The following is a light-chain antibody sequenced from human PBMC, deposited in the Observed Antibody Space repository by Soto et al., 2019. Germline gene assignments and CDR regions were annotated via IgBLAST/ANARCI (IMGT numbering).Light chain of an antibody. Sequence: IVLTQSPGTLSLSPGERATLSCRASQSLTNSFIAWYQQKPGQAPRLLIYDTSSRATGIPDRFSGSGSGTDFTLTISRLAPEDFAVFFCQQYGTSEIIFGQGTRLEI. CDR3: QQYGTSEII. V-gene: IGKV3-20*01. J-gene: IGKJ5*01. CDR2: DTS. CDR1: QSLTNSF.